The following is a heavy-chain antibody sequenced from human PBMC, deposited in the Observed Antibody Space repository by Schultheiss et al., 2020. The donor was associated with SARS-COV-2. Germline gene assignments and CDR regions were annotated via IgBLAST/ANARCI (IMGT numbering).Heavy chain of an antibody. CDR3: ASQGIAVAGTFET. J-gene: IGHJ5*02. CDR1: GFTFSSYG. V-gene: IGHV3-30*03. CDR2: ISYDGSNK. D-gene: IGHD6-19*01. Sequence: GESLKISCAASGFTFSSYGMHWVRQAPGKGLEWVAVISYDGSNKYYADSVKGRFTISRDNSKNTLYLQMNSLRAEDTAVYYCASQGIAVAGTFETWGQGTLVTVSS.